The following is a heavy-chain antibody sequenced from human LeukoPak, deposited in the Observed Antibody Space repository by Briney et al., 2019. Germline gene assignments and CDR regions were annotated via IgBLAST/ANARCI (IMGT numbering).Heavy chain of an antibody. CDR1: GGTFSSYS. Sequence: SVKVSCKASGGTFSSYSISWVRQAPGQGLEWMGGIIPIFGTANYAQKFQGRVTITADESTSTAYMELSSLRSEDTAVYSCARGGYYYDSSGYYSLEYWGQGTLVTVSP. CDR2: IIPIFGTA. D-gene: IGHD3-22*01. J-gene: IGHJ4*02. V-gene: IGHV1-69*13. CDR3: ARGGYYYDSSGYYSLEY.